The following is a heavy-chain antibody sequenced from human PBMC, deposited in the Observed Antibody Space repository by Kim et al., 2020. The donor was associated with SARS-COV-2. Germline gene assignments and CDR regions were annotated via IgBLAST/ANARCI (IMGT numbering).Heavy chain of an antibody. CDR2: ISSSSSYI. V-gene: IGHV3-21*01. CDR3: ARDGTLRLGEISLTYGYYGMAV. D-gene: IGHD3-16*02. Sequence: GGSLRLSCAASGFTFSSYSMNWVRQAPGKGLEWVSSISSSSSYIYYADSVKGRFTISRDNAKNSLYLQMNSLRAEDTAVYYCARDGTLRLGEISLTYGYYGMAVWGHGTTVTVSS. J-gene: IGHJ6*02. CDR1: GFTFSSYS.